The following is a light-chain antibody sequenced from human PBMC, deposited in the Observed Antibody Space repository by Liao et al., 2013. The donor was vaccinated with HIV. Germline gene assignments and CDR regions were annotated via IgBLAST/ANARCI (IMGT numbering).Light chain of an antibody. J-gene: IGLJ1*01. Sequence: SYELTQPPSVSVSPGQTASITCSADKLGDKYVCWYQQKPGQSPVLVIYHDSKRPSGIPGRFSGSNSENTATLTISGTQPMDEADYYCQAWDSNTAYVFGTGTKVSVL. CDR2: HDS. V-gene: IGLV3-1*01. CDR1: KLGDKY. CDR3: QAWDSNTAYV.